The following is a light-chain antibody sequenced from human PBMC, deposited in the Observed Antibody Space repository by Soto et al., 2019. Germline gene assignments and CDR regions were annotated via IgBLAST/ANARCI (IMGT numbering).Light chain of an antibody. CDR1: SSNIGAGYD. CDR3: QSFDSSLSGWV. J-gene: IGLJ2*01. V-gene: IGLV1-40*01. CDR2: GNS. Sequence: QSVLTQPPSVSGAPGQRVTISCTGSSSNIGAGYDVDWYQQLPGTAPKLLIYGNSNRPSGVPDRIAGSKSGTSASLAISGLQAEDEADYYCQSFDSSLSGWVFGGGTQLTV.